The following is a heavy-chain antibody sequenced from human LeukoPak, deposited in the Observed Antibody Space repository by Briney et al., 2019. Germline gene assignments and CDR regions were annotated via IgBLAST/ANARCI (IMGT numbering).Heavy chain of an antibody. CDR3: ARAMVRGVINSYYFDY. Sequence: SETLSLTCTVSGGSISSYYWSWIRQPPGKGLEWIGYIYYSGSTNYNPSLKSRVTISVDTSKNQFLLKLSSVTAADTAVYYCARAMVRGVINSYYFDYWGQGTLVTVSS. D-gene: IGHD3-10*01. J-gene: IGHJ4*02. V-gene: IGHV4-59*01. CDR1: GGSISSYY. CDR2: IYYSGST.